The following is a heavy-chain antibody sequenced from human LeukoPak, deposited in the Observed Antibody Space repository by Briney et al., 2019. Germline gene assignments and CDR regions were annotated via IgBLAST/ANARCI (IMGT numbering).Heavy chain of an antibody. J-gene: IGHJ4*02. CDR2: IYSGGST. V-gene: IGHV3-53*01. CDR1: GFTVSSNY. Sequence: GGSLRLSCAASGFTVSSNYMSWVRQAPGKGLEWVSVIYSGGSTYYADSVKGRFTISRDNSKNTLYLQMNSLRAEDTAVYYCARAPVPYYFDYWGQGTLVTVSS. CDR3: ARAPVPYYFDY.